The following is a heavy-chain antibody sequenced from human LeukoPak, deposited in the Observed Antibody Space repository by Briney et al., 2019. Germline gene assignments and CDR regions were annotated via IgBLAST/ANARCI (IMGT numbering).Heavy chain of an antibody. CDR2: SYYSWST. Sequence: PSETLSLTCTVSGGSISSHYGSWIRKPPGKGLEWIGYSYYSWSTNYYPSLKSRVTILVDTSKNQFSLKLSSVTAADTAVYYCARDRGSSSYYYMDVWGKGTTVTVSS. V-gene: IGHV4-59*11. CDR3: ARDRGSSSYYYMDV. D-gene: IGHD6-6*01. J-gene: IGHJ6*03. CDR1: GGSISSHY.